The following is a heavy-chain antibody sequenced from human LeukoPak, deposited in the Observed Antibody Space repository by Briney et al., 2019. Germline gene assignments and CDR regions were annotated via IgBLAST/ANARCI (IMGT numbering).Heavy chain of an antibody. CDR1: GDSISGFY. V-gene: IGHV4-4*09. D-gene: IGHD3-10*01. Sequence: PSETLSLTCTASGDSISGFYWSWIRQPPGQGLQWIGNIYTSGSTSYNPSLKSRVTISVDTSKNQFSLKLSSVTATDTAVYYCARKGGSGNLVYFYSWGQGILVTVSS. CDR3: ARKGGSGNLVYFYS. J-gene: IGHJ4*02. CDR2: IYTSGST.